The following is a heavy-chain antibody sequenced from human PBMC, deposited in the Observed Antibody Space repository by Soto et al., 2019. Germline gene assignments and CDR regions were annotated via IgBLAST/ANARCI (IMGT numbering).Heavy chain of an antibody. Sequence: PGGSLRLSCAVSGFTFRSSPMSWVRRAPGKGLEWVSGINGGDDSKHYAESVRGRFTIIRDNSKNTLYLQMNSLRAEDTAVYYCAKDAADTAMVTDYYGMEVWGQGTTVTVSS. D-gene: IGHD5-18*01. V-gene: IGHV3-23*01. CDR2: INGGDDSK. J-gene: IGHJ6*02. CDR1: GFTFRSSP. CDR3: AKDAADTAMVTDYYGMEV.